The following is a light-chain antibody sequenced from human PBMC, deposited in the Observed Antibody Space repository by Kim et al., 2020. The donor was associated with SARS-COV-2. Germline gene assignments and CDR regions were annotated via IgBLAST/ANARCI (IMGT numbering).Light chain of an antibody. CDR3: LQDFGYPWT. J-gene: IGKJ1*01. V-gene: IGKV1-6*02. CDR2: GAS. Sequence: AIQLTQSPSSLSASVGDRITITCRASQVIRNDLGWYQHEPGKAPKLLIYGASSLQNGVPSRFRGSASGTDFTLTISSLQPEDFATYYCLQDFGYPWTFGPGTKVDIK. CDR1: QVIRND.